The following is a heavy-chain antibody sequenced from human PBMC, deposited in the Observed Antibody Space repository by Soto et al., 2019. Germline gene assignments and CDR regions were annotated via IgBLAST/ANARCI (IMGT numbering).Heavy chain of an antibody. CDR2: IYYSGST. CDR3: ARVISSGYYSYFAY. J-gene: IGHJ4*02. V-gene: IGHV4-31*03. D-gene: IGHD3-22*01. Sequence: SETLSLTCTVSGGSISSGGYYWSWIRQHPGKGLEWIGYIYYSGSTYYNPSLKSRVTISVDTSRNQFSLKLSSVTAADTAVYYCARVISSGYYSYFAYWGQGTLVTVSS. CDR1: GGSISSGGYY.